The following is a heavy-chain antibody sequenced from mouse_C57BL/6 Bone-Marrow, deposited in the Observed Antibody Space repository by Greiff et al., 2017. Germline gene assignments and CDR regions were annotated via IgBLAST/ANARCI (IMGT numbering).Heavy chain of an antibody. CDR2: IYPRSGNT. J-gene: IGHJ3*01. D-gene: IGHD1-1*01. CDR3: ARVEWDYAESERFAY. CDR1: GYTFTSYG. V-gene: IGHV1-81*01. Sequence: LVESGAELARPGASVKLSCKASGYTFTSYGISWVKQRTGQGLEWIGEIYPRSGNTYYNEKFKGKATLTADKSSSTAYMELRSLTSEDSAVYFCARVEWDYAESERFAYWGQGTLVTVSA.